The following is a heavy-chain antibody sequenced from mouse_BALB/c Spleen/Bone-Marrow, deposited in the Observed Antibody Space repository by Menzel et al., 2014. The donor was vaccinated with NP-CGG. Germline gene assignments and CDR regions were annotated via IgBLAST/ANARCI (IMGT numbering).Heavy chain of an antibody. CDR2: IYPGSSST. V-gene: IGHV1S22*01. CDR3: TKGLPSAY. D-gene: IGHD2-4*01. Sequence: LQQSGSELVRPGASVKLSCKASGYTFXSYWMHWVKQRPGQGLEWIGNIYPGSSSTNYDEKFKSKATLTVDTSSSTAYMQLSSLTSEDSAVYYCTKGLPSAYWGQGTLVTVSA. J-gene: IGHJ3*01. CDR1: GYTFXSYW.